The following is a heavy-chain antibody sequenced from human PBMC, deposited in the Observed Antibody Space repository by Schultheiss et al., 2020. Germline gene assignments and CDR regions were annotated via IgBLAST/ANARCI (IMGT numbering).Heavy chain of an antibody. CDR2: INPNSGGT. Sequence: ASVKVSCKASGGTFSSYAISWVRQAPGQGLEWMGWINPNSGGTNYAQKLQGRVTMTTDTSTSTAYMELRSLRSDDTAVYYCARIAVAFHLYGMDVWGQGTTVTVSS. CDR3: ARIAVAFHLYGMDV. CDR1: GGTFSSYA. D-gene: IGHD6-19*01. J-gene: IGHJ6*02. V-gene: IGHV1-18*01.